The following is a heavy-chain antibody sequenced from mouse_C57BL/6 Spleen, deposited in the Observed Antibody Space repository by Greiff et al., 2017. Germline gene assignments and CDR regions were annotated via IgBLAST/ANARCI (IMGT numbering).Heavy chain of an antibody. Sequence: EVQLKESGGDLVKPGGSLKLSCAASGFTFSSYGMSWVRQTPDKRLEWVATISSGGSYTYYPDSVKGRFTISRDNAKNTLYLQMSSLKSEDTAMYYCARHDATTVVAHYYAMDYWGQGTSVTVSS. CDR1: GFTFSSYG. D-gene: IGHD1-1*01. CDR3: ARHDATTVVAHYYAMDY. V-gene: IGHV5-6*01. CDR2: ISSGGSYT. J-gene: IGHJ4*01.